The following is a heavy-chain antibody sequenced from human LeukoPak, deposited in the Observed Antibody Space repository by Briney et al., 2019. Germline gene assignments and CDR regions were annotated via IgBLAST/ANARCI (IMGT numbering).Heavy chain of an antibody. V-gene: IGHV3-21*04. CDR2: ISSSSTYR. CDR1: GFTFSGYS. CDR3: AKAWRYYYDSSGHNTNFDY. J-gene: IGHJ4*02. D-gene: IGHD3-22*01. Sequence: GGSLRLSCAASGFTFSGYSMNWVRQAPGKGLEWVSCISSSSTYRYYADSVKGRFSISRDNAKNSLYLQMNSLRAEDTAVYYCAKAWRYYYDSSGHNTNFDYWGQGTLVTVSS.